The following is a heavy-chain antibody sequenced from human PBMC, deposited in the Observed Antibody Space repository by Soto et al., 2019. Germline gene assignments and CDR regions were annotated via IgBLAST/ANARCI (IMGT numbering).Heavy chain of an antibody. V-gene: IGHV3-7*04. J-gene: IGHJ3*01. CDR3: ARDVGPAGGGGWCDGLDL. CDR2: IKEDGTRE. Sequence: EVQLVESGGALVQPGTSLRLSCVASGFTFNTDWMTWVRQAPGKGLVWVANIKEDGTREIYVDSVKGRFTISRDNAKNSLLLQRNSLRVEDTALYYCARDVGPAGGGGWCDGLDLCGQGTVVNVSS. D-gene: IGHD2-15*01. CDR1: GFTFNTDW.